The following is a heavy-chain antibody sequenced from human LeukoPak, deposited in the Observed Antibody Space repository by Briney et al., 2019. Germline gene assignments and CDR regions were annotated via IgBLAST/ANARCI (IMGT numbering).Heavy chain of an antibody. V-gene: IGHV4-59*02. CDR1: GGSVSSDY. CDR2: IYYSGNT. Sequence: SETLSLTCTVSGGSVSSDYWSWIRQTPGKGLEWVGYIYYSGNTNYNPSLKSRVTISVDTSKNQFSLKLSSVTAADTAVYYCARDRYGYTLDYWGQGTRVTVSS. CDR3: ARDRYGYTLDY. D-gene: IGHD5-24*01. J-gene: IGHJ4*02.